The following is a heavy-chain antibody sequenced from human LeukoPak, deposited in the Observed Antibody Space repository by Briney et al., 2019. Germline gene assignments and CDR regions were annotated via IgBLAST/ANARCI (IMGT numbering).Heavy chain of an antibody. V-gene: IGHV3-30*18. J-gene: IGHJ6*02. CDR3: AKNLLPGTYYGMDV. D-gene: IGHD1-14*01. CDR1: GFTFSSYG. Sequence: GRSLRLSCAASGFTFSSYGMHWLRQAPGKGLEWVAVISYDGSNKYYADSVKGRFTISRDNSKNTLYLQMNSLRAEDTAVYYCAKNLLPGTYYGMDVWGQGTTVTVSS. CDR2: ISYDGSNK.